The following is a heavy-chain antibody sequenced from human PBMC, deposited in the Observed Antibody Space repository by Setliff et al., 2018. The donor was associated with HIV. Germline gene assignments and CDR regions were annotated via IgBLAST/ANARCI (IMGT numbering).Heavy chain of an antibody. Sequence: PSETLSLTCTVSGGSISSSSYYWGWIRQPPGQGLEWIATIHYTGSKFHNPSLRSRLTISVDTTKNQVSLKLSSVTAADTAVYYCARAIVYGSAFDIWGQGTMVTVSS. CDR3: ARAIVYGSAFDI. J-gene: IGHJ3*02. CDR2: IHYTGSK. D-gene: IGHD6-13*01. CDR1: GGSISSSSYY. V-gene: IGHV4-39*01.